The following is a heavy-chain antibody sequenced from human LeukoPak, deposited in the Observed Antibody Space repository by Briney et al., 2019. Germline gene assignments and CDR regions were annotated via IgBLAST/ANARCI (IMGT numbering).Heavy chain of an antibody. J-gene: IGHJ4*02. CDR3: ATTVEYSSSSFGY. V-gene: IGHV5-51*01. CDR1: GYSFTSYW. Sequence: GGSLQISCKGSGYSFTSYWIGWGRRLAGKGVEGMGIIYPGDCDTRYSPSFQGQVTISADKSISTAYLQWSSLKASDTAMYYCATTVEYSSSSFGYWGQGTLVTVSS. D-gene: IGHD6-6*01. CDR2: IYPGDCDT.